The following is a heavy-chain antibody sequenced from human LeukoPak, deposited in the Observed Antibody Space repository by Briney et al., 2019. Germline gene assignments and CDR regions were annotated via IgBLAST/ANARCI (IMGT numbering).Heavy chain of an antibody. D-gene: IGHD2-15*01. Sequence: GGSLRLSCAASGFTFSSYEMNWVRQAPGKGLEWVSYIISSGSSIYYADSVKGRFTISRDNAKNSLYLQMNSLRVEDTAVYYCATDGYCSGGSCSIAAFDHWGQGTLVTVSS. V-gene: IGHV3-48*03. CDR2: IISSGSSI. CDR3: ATDGYCSGGSCSIAAFDH. CDR1: GFTFSSYE. J-gene: IGHJ4*02.